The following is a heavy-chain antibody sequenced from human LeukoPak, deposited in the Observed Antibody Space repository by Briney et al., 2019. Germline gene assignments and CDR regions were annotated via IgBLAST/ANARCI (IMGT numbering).Heavy chain of an antibody. Sequence: SETLSLTCTVSGGSISSGDYYWSWIRQPPGTGLEWIGYIYYSGSTYYNPSLKSRVTISVDTSKNQFSLKLSSVTAADTAVYYCARVEYYYGSGSYGGFDPWGQGTLVTVSS. D-gene: IGHD3-10*01. CDR1: GGSISSGDYY. J-gene: IGHJ5*02. CDR2: IYYSGST. CDR3: ARVEYYYGSGSYGGFDP. V-gene: IGHV4-30-4*01.